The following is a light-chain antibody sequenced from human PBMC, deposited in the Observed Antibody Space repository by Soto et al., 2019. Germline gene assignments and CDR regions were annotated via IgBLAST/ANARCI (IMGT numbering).Light chain of an antibody. Sequence: QAVVTQEPSLTVSPGGTVTLTCASSSGVVTSDNYPHWFQQKPGQAPRALIYSTTFKHSWTPARFPGSLLGGKAALTLSSVQAEDEAEYYCLLYYGGAHVVFGGGTKLTVL. CDR3: LLYYGGAHVV. J-gene: IGLJ2*01. CDR1: SGVVTSDNY. V-gene: IGLV7-43*01. CDR2: STT.